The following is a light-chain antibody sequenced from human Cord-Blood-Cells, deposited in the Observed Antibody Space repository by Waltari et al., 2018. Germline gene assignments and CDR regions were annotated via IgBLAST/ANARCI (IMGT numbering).Light chain of an antibody. J-gene: IGKJ4*01. CDR1: QSVSSN. CDR2: GAA. Sequence: EIVMTQSPATLSVSPGERATLSCRASQSVSSNLAWYQQKPTPAPRLLIYGAATRATGIPARCSCSGSGGEYTLTISSLLSEDVAVYYCQQYNNCPPLTFGGGTKVEIK. CDR3: QQYNNCPPLT. V-gene: IGKV3-15*01.